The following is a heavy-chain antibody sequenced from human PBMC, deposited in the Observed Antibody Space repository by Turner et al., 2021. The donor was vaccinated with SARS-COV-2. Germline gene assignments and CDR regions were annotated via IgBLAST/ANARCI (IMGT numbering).Heavy chain of an antibody. Sequence: EVQLVESGGGLVKPGGSLRLSCAASGFTFSTYSMNWVRQVPGKGLEWVSSISSSSTYIYYADSVKGRFTISRDNAKNSLYLQMNSLRAEDTAVYYCARYRRDYDFWSGAYGMGGMDVWGQGTTVTVSS. CDR1: GFTFSTYS. CDR3: ARYRRDYDFWSGAYGMGGMDV. CDR2: ISSSSTYI. J-gene: IGHJ6*02. V-gene: IGHV3-21*01. D-gene: IGHD3-3*01.